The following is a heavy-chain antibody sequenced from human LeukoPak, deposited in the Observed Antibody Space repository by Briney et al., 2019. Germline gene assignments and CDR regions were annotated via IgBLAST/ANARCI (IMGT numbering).Heavy chain of an antibody. CDR2: IIPIFGTA. D-gene: IGHD6-13*01. CDR3: ARARLAAADRAFDI. Sequence: KSSCKASGGTFISSAIMWLRHAPGRGVEWMGAIIPIFGTANYAQKFQGSVTITADASTSTASLELSSLRSEDPAVYYCARARLAAADRAFDIRGPGTMVTVSS. CDR1: GGTFISSA. V-gene: IGHV1-69*01. J-gene: IGHJ3*02.